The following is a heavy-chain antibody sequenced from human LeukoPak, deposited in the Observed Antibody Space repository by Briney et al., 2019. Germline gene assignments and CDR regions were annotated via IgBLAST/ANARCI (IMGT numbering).Heavy chain of an antibody. CDR3: ASFTTVPYGSGSQSRYYYGMDV. V-gene: IGHV1-18*01. J-gene: IGHJ6*02. Sequence: ASVKVSCKASGYTFTSYGISWVRQAPGQGLEWMGWISAYNGNTNYAQKLQGRVTMTTDTSTSTAYMELRSLRSDDTAVYYCASFTTVPYGSGSQSRYYYGMDVWGQGTTVTVSS. CDR2: ISAYNGNT. D-gene: IGHD3-10*01. CDR1: GYTFTSYG.